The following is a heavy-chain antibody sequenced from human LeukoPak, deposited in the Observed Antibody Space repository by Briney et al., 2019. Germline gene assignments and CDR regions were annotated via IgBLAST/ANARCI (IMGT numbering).Heavy chain of an antibody. CDR1: GYTFTGYY. J-gene: IGHJ3*02. V-gene: IGHV1-2*02. CDR2: INPNSGGT. Sequence: ASVKVSCKASGYTFTGYYMHWVRQAPGQGLEWMGWINPNSGGTNYAQKFQGRVTMTRDTSITTAYMELSRLRSDDTAVYYCAASQSYCGGDCYSGDAFDIWGQGTMVTVSP. D-gene: IGHD2-21*01. CDR3: AASQSYCGGDCYSGDAFDI.